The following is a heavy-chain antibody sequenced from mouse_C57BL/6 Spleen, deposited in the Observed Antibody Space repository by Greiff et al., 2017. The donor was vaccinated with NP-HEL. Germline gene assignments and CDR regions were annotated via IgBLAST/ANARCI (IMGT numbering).Heavy chain of an antibody. CDR2: INPSNGGT. V-gene: IGHV1-53*01. CDR1: GYTFTSYW. D-gene: IGHD1-1*01. J-gene: IGHJ3*01. Sequence: VQLQQPGTELVKPGASVKLSCKASGYTFTSYWMHWVKQRPGQGLEWIGNINPSNGGTNYNEKFKSKATLTVDTSSSTAYMQLSSLTSEDSAVYYCARWDYGSSPFAYWGQGTLVTVSA. CDR3: ARWDYGSSPFAY.